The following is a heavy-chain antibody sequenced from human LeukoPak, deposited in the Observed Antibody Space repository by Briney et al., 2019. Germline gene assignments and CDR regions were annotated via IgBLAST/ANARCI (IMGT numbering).Heavy chain of an antibody. D-gene: IGHD3-10*01. CDR3: AKLDYGSGSFFDY. CDR1: GFTVSNNY. J-gene: IGHJ4*02. CDR2: IYSGGSA. Sequence: GGSLRLSCAVSGFTVSNNYMAWVRQAPGKGLEWVSVIYSGGSADYADSVKGRFTTSRDISKNTLYLQMNTLRAEDTAVYYCAKLDYGSGSFFDYWGQGTLVTVSS. V-gene: IGHV3-53*01.